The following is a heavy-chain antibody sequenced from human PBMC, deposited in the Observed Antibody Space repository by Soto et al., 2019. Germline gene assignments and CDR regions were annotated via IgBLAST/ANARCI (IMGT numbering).Heavy chain of an antibody. Sequence: PSETLSLTCTVSGGSISSYYWSWIRQPPGKGLEWIGYIYYSGSTNYNPSLKSRVTISVDTSKNQFSLKLSSVTAADTAVYYCASTLWSGDYGGGPYFDYWGQGTLVTVSS. CDR2: IYYSGST. CDR1: GGSISSYY. CDR3: ASTLWSGDYGGGPYFDY. J-gene: IGHJ4*02. D-gene: IGHD3-3*01. V-gene: IGHV4-59*01.